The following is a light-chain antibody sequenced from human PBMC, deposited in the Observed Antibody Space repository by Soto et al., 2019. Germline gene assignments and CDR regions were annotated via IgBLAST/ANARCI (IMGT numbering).Light chain of an antibody. CDR2: EAS. Sequence: DIQMTQSPSAVSASVGDTVTIICRASQSISKWLAWYQQKPGTAPKLLIYEASKLESGVSPRFSGSGSGTEFTLTITSLQAGDFATYSCQQYNNFFFTFGPGTKVDIK. J-gene: IGKJ3*01. CDR3: QQYNNFFFT. CDR1: QSISKW. V-gene: IGKV1-5*02.